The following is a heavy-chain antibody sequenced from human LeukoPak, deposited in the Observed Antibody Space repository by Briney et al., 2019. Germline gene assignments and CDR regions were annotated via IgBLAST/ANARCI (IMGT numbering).Heavy chain of an antibody. J-gene: IGHJ6*03. V-gene: IGHV1-18*01. Sequence: GASVKVSCKASGYTFTSYGISWVRQAPGQGLEWMGWISAYNGNTNYAQKLQGRVTMTTDTSTSTAYMELRSLRSDDTAVYYCARDAWIQLWLLSNYYYYMDVWGKGTTVTVSS. CDR2: ISAYNGNT. CDR3: ARDAWIQLWLLSNYYYYMDV. CDR1: GYTFTSYG. D-gene: IGHD5-18*01.